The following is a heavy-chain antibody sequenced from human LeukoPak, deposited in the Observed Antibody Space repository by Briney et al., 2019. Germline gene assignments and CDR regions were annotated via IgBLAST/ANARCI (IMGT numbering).Heavy chain of an antibody. V-gene: IGHV3-7*01. Sequence: PGGSLRLSCAASGFTFSSSWMSWVRQAPGKGLEWVANIKQDGSEKYYVESVKGRFTISRDNTKNSLYLQMDSLTAEDTAVYYCVRMSTAVAGADYWGQGTLVTVSS. J-gene: IGHJ4*02. CDR3: VRMSTAVAGADY. CDR1: GFTFSSSW. CDR2: IKQDGSEK. D-gene: IGHD6-19*01.